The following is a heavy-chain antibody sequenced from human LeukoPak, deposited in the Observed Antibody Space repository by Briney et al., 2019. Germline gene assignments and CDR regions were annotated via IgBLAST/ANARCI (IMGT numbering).Heavy chain of an antibody. J-gene: IGHJ1*01. Sequence: PGRSLRLSCAASGFTFSSYGMHWVRQAPGKGLEWVAVISYDGSNKYYADSVKGRFTISRDNSKNTLYLQMNSLRAEDTAVYYCAKDRSGWYGEYFQHWGQGTLVTVSS. V-gene: IGHV3-30*18. CDR3: AKDRSGWYGEYFQH. D-gene: IGHD6-19*01. CDR2: ISYDGSNK. CDR1: GFTFSSYG.